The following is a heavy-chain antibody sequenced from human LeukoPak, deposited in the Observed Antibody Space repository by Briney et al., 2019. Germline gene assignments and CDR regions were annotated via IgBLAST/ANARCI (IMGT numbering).Heavy chain of an antibody. D-gene: IGHD1-7*01. CDR2: IWYDGSNK. CDR3: ARDSSWNYVADY. Sequence: TGGSLRLSCAASGFTFSSYGMHWVRQAPGKGLEWVAVIWYDGSNKYYADSVKGRFTISRDNSKNTLYLQMNSLRAEDTAVYYCARDSSWNYVADYWGQGTLVTVSS. J-gene: IGHJ4*02. V-gene: IGHV3-33*01. CDR1: GFTFSSYG.